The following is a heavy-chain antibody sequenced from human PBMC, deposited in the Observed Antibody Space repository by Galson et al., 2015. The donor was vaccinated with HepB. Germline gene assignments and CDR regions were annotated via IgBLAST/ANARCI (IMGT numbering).Heavy chain of an antibody. J-gene: IGHJ3*02. CDR1: GFTFSSYG. D-gene: IGHD1-1*01. V-gene: IGHV3-30*18. CDR3: AKTRHASVSAFDI. CDR2: ISYDGSNK. Sequence: SLRLSCAASGFTFSSYGMHWVRQAPGKGLEWVAVISYDGSNKYYADSVKGRFTISRDNSKNTLYLQMNSLRAEDTAVYYCAKTRHASVSAFDIWGQGTMVTVSS.